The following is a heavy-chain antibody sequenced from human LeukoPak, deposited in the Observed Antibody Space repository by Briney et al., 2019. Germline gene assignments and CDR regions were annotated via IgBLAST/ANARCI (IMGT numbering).Heavy chain of an antibody. D-gene: IGHD6-19*01. CDR3: ARTHRNSSGFYYYYYGMDV. CDR1: GGSISSSSYY. CDR2: IYYSGST. V-gene: IGHV4-39*01. Sequence: SETLSLTCTVSGGSISSSSYYWGWIRQPPGKGLEWIGSIYYSGSTYYNPSLKSRVTISVDTSKNQFSLKLTSVTAADTAVYYCARTHRNSSGFYYYYYGMDVWGQGTTVTVSS. J-gene: IGHJ6*02.